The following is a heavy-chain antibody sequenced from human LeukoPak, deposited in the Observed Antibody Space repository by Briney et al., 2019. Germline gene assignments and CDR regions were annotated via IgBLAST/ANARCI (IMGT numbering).Heavy chain of an antibody. V-gene: IGHV4-4*07. Sequence: PSETLSLTCTVSGDSISSYYWSWIRHPAGKGLEWIGRIYSSGTTNYNPSLKSRVTMSIDTSKNQFSLKLSSVTAADTAVYYCARDLSGAWVIDYWGQGTLVTVSS. CDR1: GDSISSYY. D-gene: IGHD3-10*01. CDR3: ARDLSGAWVIDY. J-gene: IGHJ4*02. CDR2: IYSSGTT.